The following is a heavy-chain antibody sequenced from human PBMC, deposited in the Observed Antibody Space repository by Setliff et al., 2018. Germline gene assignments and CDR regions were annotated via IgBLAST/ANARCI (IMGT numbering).Heavy chain of an antibody. CDR3: ARDASASDGRNAFDI. Sequence: PSDTLSLTCTVPGGSISDNGYFWGWVRQPPGKGLEWIGNIYFGGNTYFNPSFKSRVTMSIDTSNSQFSLKLSSVTAADTAIYYCARDASASDGRNAFDIWGQGTMVTVSS. V-gene: IGHV4-39*07. D-gene: IGHD1-26*01. CDR2: IYFGGNT. CDR1: GGSISDNGYF. J-gene: IGHJ3*02.